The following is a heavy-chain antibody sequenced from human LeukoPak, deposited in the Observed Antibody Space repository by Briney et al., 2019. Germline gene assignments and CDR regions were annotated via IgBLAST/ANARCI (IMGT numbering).Heavy chain of an antibody. D-gene: IGHD6-19*01. V-gene: IGHV3-23*01. J-gene: IGHJ4*02. Sequence: PGGSLRLSCAASGFTFSSYAMSWVRQAPGKGLEWVSAISGSGGSTYYADSVKGRFTISRDNSKNTPYLQMNSLRAEDTAVYYCAKDGLAVAGGGPDYWGQGTLVTVSS. CDR2: ISGSGGST. CDR1: GFTFSSYA. CDR3: AKDGLAVAGGGPDY.